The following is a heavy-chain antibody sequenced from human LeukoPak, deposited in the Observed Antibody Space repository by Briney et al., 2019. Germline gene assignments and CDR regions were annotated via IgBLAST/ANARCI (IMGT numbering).Heavy chain of an antibody. Sequence: GGSLRLSCAVSGFTVSDNHVTWVRQAPGKGLECVSVIYYDGTTYYADSVKGRFTISRDNSKNTLYLQMNSLRAEDTAVYYCAKDHGYSYGYGDYWGQGTLVTVSS. V-gene: IGHV3-53*05. CDR1: GFTVSDNH. CDR3: AKDHGYSYGYGDY. J-gene: IGHJ4*02. CDR2: IYYDGTT. D-gene: IGHD5-18*01.